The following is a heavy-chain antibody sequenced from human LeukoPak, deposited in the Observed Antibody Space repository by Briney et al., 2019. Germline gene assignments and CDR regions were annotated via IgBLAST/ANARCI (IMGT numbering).Heavy chain of an antibody. Sequence: SETLSLTCAVYGGSFSGYYWSWIRQPPGKGLEWIGEINHSGSTNYNPSLKSRVTISVNTTKNQFSLKLSSLTAADTPLDYCSGRSLLRKRFDIWGQGTMVTVSS. J-gene: IGHJ3*02. D-gene: IGHD3-3*01. CDR1: GGSFSGYY. CDR3: SGRSLLRKRFDI. V-gene: IGHV4-34*01. CDR2: INHSGST.